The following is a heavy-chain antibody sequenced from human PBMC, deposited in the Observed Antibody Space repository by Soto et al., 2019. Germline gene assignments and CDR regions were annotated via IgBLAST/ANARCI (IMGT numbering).Heavy chain of an antibody. D-gene: IGHD3-10*01. J-gene: IGHJ4*02. Sequence: QVQLVESGGGVVQPGRSLRLSCAASGFTFSSYAMHWVRQAPGKGLEWVAVISYDGSNKYYADSVKGRFTISRDNSERGGGVQMRSGRGEGGGGYCGGGGEGFDYWGQGTL. CDR1: GFTFSSYA. CDR2: ISYDGSNK. V-gene: IGHV3-30-3*01. CDR3: GGGEGFDY.